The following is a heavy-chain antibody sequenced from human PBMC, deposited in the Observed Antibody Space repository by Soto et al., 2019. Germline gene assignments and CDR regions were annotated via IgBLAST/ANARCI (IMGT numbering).Heavy chain of an antibody. V-gene: IGHV3-23*01. J-gene: IGHJ4*02. D-gene: IGHD6-13*01. CDR2: ISGSGGST. CDR1: GFTFSSYA. CDR3: AKENGYSSSWFEFDY. Sequence: PGGSLRLSCAASGFTFSSYAMSWVRQAPGKGPEWVSAISGSGGSTYYADSVKGRFTISRDNSKNTLYLQMNSLRAEDTAVYYCAKENGYSSSWFEFDYWGQGTLVTVSS.